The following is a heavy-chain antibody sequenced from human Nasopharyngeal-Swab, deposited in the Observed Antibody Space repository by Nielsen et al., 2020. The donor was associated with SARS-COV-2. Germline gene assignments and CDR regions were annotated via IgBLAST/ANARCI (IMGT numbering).Heavy chain of an antibody. Sequence: GESLKLSFASSGLTFRSYAMSLVRQAPGKGLEWVSAISGSGGSTYYADSVKCRFTISRDNSKNTLYLQMNSLRAEDTAVYYCAKEESDSSGYYYWGQGTLVTVSS. V-gene: IGHV3-23*01. J-gene: IGHJ4*02. D-gene: IGHD3-22*01. CDR2: ISGSGGST. CDR3: AKEESDSSGYYY. CDR1: GLTFRSYA.